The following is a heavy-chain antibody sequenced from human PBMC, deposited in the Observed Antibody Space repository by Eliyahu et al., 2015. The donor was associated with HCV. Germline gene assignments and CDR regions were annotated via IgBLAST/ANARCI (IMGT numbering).Heavy chain of an antibody. V-gene: IGHV5-51*01. CDR3: ARAYSSSLYYFDY. Sequence: EVQLVQSGAEVKKPGESLKISCKXSGYXFTXYWXGWVRQMPGKGLEWMGIIYPGDSDTRYSPSFQGQVTISADKSISTAYLQWSSLKASDTAMYYCARAYSSSLYYFDYWGQGTLVTVSS. J-gene: IGHJ4*02. CDR1: GYXFTXYW. CDR2: IYPGDSDT. D-gene: IGHD6-6*01.